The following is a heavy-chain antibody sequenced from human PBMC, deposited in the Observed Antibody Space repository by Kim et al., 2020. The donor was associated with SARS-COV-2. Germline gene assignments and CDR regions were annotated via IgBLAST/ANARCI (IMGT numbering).Heavy chain of an antibody. CDR2: IIPIFGTG. D-gene: IGHD5-12*01. Sequence: SVKVSSKASGGTFSSYAISWVRQAPGQGLEWMGGIIPIFGTGKYRQKFQGRVTITADESTSTAYMELSSMRSEDTAVSYCARSIGYDSYYYYGMDVWGQ. CDR3: ARSIGYDSYYYYGMDV. V-gene: IGHV1-69*13. CDR1: GGTFSSYA. J-gene: IGHJ6*02.